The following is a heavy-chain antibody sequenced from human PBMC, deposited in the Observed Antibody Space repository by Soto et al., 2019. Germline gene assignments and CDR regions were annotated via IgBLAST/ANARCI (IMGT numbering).Heavy chain of an antibody. CDR3: VKDWTGDRCPCMDV. J-gene: IGHJ6*02. Sequence: EVQVLESGGGLVQPGGSLRLSCAASGFSFGTYAMTWVRQAPGKGLEWVSSISGSDGTTYYTDSVKGRFTISRDNSRNTLSLQMNSLRVEDTAVYYCVKDWTGDRCPCMDVRGQGTTVTVSS. V-gene: IGHV3-23*01. CDR2: ISGSDGTT. CDR1: GFSFGTYA. D-gene: IGHD2-8*02.